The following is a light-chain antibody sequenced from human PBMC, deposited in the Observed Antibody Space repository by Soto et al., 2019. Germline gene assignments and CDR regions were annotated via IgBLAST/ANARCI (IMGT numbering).Light chain of an antibody. Sequence: EIVLTQSPATLSVSPGERATLSCRASQSVRSNLAWYQQKPGQAPRLLMYGASTRASGIPARFSGSGSGTEFTLTISSLQSEDFAVYYCQQYNNWPVTFGQGTKVEIK. CDR1: QSVRSN. CDR2: GAS. CDR3: QQYNNWPVT. V-gene: IGKV3-15*01. J-gene: IGKJ1*01.